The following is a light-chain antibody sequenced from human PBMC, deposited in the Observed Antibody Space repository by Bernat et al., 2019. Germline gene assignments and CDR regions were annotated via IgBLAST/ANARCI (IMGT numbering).Light chain of an antibody. V-gene: IGLV2-18*02. CDR2: EVT. J-gene: IGLJ1*01. CDR3: SSYTRTNTVV. Sequence: QSALTQPPSVSGSPGQSVTISCTGTRSDVGSHNRVSWYQQSPGTAPKLIIYEVTNRPAGVPDRSSGSKSGNTASLTISGLQADDEADYYCSSYTRTNTVVFGTGTKVTVL. CDR1: RSDVGSHNR.